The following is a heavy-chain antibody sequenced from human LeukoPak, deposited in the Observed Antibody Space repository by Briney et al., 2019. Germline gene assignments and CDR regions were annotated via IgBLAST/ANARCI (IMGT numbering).Heavy chain of an antibody. CDR2: IDPTDSYT. J-gene: IGHJ4*02. Sequence: GESLKISCQGSGFIFSDYWIGWVRQMPGKGLEWMGRIDPTDSYTNYSPSFQGHVTISADKSISTAYLQWNSLKASDTAMYYCARRHYDISTGYPFDYWGQGTLVTVSS. V-gene: IGHV5-10-1*01. D-gene: IGHD3-9*01. CDR1: GFIFSDYW. CDR3: ARRHYDISTGYPFDY.